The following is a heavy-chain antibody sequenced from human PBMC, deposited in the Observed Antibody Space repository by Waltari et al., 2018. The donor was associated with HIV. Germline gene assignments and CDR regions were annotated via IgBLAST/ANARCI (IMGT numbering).Heavy chain of an antibody. CDR3: AREITVAARDHYYGMDV. V-gene: IGHV1-2*02. J-gene: IGHJ6*02. D-gene: IGHD6-19*01. CDR2: VNPNKGGT. CDR1: GYSSSGHD. Sequence: QVQLVQSGAEVTKPGASVKVSCAASGYSSSGHDLHWVRQAPGHGLEWMGWVNPNKGGTKYAQRFQGRVTMTADATISTADMELSRLRSDDTAVYFCAREITVAARDHYYGMDVWGQGTTVTVSS.